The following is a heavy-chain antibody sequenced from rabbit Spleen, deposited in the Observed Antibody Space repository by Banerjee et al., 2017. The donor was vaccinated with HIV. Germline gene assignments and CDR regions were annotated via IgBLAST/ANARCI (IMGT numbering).Heavy chain of an antibody. CDR2: MWTGDGNT. CDR1: GFSFSSDYD. J-gene: IGHJ4*01. D-gene: IGHD2-1*01. Sequence: QSLEESGGGLVKPGASLTLTCTASGFSFSSDYDMCWVRQAPGKGLEWIACMWTGDGNTAYANWAKGRFTSSKTSSTTVTLQLNSLTAADTATYFCARGSATMTMVITGYYLSLWGPGTLVTVS. V-gene: IGHV1S40*01. CDR3: ARGSATMTMVITGYYLSL.